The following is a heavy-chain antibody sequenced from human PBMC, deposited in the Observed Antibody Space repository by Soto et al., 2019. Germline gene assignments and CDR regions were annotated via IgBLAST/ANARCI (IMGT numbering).Heavy chain of an antibody. CDR1: GFTFSSYA. Sequence: EVQLLESGGGLVQPGGSLRLSCAASGFTFSSYAMSWVRQAPGKGLEWVSAISGSGGSRYYADSVKGRFTISRDNSKNTLYLQMNSLRAEDTAVYYCAKLPVVTTREYYFDYWGQGTLVTVSS. CDR2: ISGSGGSR. V-gene: IGHV3-23*01. CDR3: AKLPVVTTREYYFDY. J-gene: IGHJ4*02. D-gene: IGHD4-4*01.